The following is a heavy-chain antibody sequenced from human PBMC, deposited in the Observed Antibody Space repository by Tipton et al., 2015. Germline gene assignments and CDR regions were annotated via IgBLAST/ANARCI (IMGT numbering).Heavy chain of an antibody. Sequence: TLSLTCTVSGGSISSYYWSWIRQPAGKGLQWIGRIWTNGSTVYNPSFKSRVRMSVHTSKNQFSLKLSSVAAADTAVYYCARLIHISLYDPEWFDPWGQGTLVTVSS. J-gene: IGHJ5*02. CDR2: IWTNGST. CDR1: GGSISSYY. CDR3: ARLIHISLYDPEWFDP. V-gene: IGHV4-4*07. D-gene: IGHD2-8*01.